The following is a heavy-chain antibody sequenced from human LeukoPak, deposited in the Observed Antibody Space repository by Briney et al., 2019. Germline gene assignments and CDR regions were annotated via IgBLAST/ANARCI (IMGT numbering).Heavy chain of an antibody. Sequence: SETLSLTCTVSGGSISTYYWNWIRQPPGKGLEWIGHIYYSGSATYNPSFKSRVTISVDTSKNQFYLKLSSVTAADTAVYYCARLRSGWYGDWSDPWGQGTLVTVSS. J-gene: IGHJ5*02. D-gene: IGHD6-19*01. V-gene: IGHV4-59*08. CDR3: ARLRSGWYGDWSDP. CDR2: IYYSGSA. CDR1: GGSISTYY.